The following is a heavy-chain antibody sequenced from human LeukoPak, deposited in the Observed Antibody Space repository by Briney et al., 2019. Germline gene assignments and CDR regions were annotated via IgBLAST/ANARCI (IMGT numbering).Heavy chain of an antibody. CDR3: ARDFIAAAGGCDY. J-gene: IGHJ4*02. CDR1: GYTFTSYY. D-gene: IGHD6-13*01. CDR2: INPSGGST. Sequence: ASVKVSCKASGYTFTSYYMQWVGQAPGQGREGRGVINPSGGSTSYAQKFQGRVTMTRDTSTSTVYMELSSLRSEDTAVYYCARDFIAAAGGCDYWGQGTLVTVSS. V-gene: IGHV1-46*01.